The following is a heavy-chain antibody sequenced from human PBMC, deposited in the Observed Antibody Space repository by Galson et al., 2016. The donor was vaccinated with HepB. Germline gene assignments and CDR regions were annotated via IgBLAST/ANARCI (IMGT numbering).Heavy chain of an antibody. CDR1: GYTFTNYD. V-gene: IGHV1-8*01. CDR3: AREGLYDFWSPQGMDV. D-gene: IGHD3-3*01. J-gene: IGHJ6*02. Sequence: SVKVSCKASGYTFTNYDIHWVRQATGQGLEWLGWMNPSSGNTGYAQKFQGRVTMTRNASISTAYMEVSSLRSEDTAVYYCAREGLYDFWSPQGMDVWGQGTTVTVTS. CDR2: MNPSSGNT.